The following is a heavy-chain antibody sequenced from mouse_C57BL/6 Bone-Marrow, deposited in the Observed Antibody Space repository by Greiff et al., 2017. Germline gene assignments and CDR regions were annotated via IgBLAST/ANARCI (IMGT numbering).Heavy chain of an antibody. Sequence: EVQGVESGGGLVQPGESLKLSCESNEYEFPSHDMSWVRKTPATRLELVAAINSDGGRPYYPDTMERRFIISRDNTKKTLYLQMGSLRSEDTALYYCARQSGGLPYYFDYWGQGTTLTVSA. D-gene: IGHD1-3*01. CDR3: ARQSGGLPYYFDY. V-gene: IGHV5-2*01. CDR1: EYEFPSHD. CDR2: INSDGGRP. J-gene: IGHJ2*01.